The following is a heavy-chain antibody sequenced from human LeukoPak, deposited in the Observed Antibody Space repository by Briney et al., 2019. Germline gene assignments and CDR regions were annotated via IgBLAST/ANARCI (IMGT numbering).Heavy chain of an antibody. CDR3: ARHLSSYSSSWYGWFDP. D-gene: IGHD6-13*01. Sequence: SETLSLTCTVSGGSISSYYWSWIRQPPGKGLEWIGYIYYSGSTNYNPSLKSRVTISVDTSKNQFSLKLSSVTAADTAVYYCARHLSSYSSSWYGWFDPWGQGTLVTVSS. J-gene: IGHJ5*02. CDR1: GGSISSYY. CDR2: IYYSGST. V-gene: IGHV4-59*08.